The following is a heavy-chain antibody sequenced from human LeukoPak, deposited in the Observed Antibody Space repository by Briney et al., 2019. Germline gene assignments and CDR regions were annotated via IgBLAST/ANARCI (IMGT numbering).Heavy chain of an antibody. D-gene: IGHD3-22*01. V-gene: IGHV4-34*01. CDR1: GRSLSGYS. J-gene: IGHJ4*02. Sequence: SETLSLTCAVYGRSLSGYSWSWIRQAPGKGLEWVGEINLSGSTSYNPSFKSRVTVSTDTSKNQFSLKMTSVTAADTAVYYCARHVHVSMIFAILSDYFDYWGRGTLVSVSS. CDR3: ARHVHVSMIFAILSDYFDY. CDR2: INLSGST.